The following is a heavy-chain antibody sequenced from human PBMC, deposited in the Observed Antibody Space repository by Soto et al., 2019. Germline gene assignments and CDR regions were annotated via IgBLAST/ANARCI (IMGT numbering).Heavy chain of an antibody. CDR1: GFTFSNAW. CDR3: TTHLYYYDSNGYLTAFDI. Sequence: GGALRLSCAASGFTFSNAWMSWVRQAPGKGLEWVGRIKSTTDGGTTDYAAPVKGRFTISRDDSKNTLYLQMNSLKTEDTAVYYCTTHLYYYDSNGYLTAFDIWGQGTMVT. D-gene: IGHD3-22*01. J-gene: IGHJ3*02. CDR2: IKSTTDGGTT. V-gene: IGHV3-15*01.